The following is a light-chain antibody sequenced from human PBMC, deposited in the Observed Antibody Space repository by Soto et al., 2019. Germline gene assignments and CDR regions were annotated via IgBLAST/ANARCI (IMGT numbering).Light chain of an antibody. CDR1: QSITNW. CDR3: QQYDSYWT. CDR2: DAS. V-gene: IGKV1-5*01. Sequence: DIPMTQSPSTLSASVGDRVTITCRASQSITNWLAWYQQKPGKAPKLLIYDASSLESGVPSRFSGSRSGTEFTLTISSLQPDDFATYYCQQYDSYWTFGQGTKVEIK. J-gene: IGKJ1*01.